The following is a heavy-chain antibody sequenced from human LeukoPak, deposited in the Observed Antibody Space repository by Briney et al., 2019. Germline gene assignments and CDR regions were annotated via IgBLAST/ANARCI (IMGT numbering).Heavy chain of an antibody. CDR2: IYYSGST. CDR1: GGSIRSGAYY. V-gene: IGHV4-61*08. J-gene: IGHJ4*02. D-gene: IGHD5-18*01. Sequence: SETLSLTCTVSGGSIRSGAYYWGWIRQPPGKGLEWIGYIYYSGSTNYNPSLKSRVTISVDTSKNQFSLKLSSVTAADTAVYYCARDQLGGSYGFFDYWGQGTLVTVSS. CDR3: ARDQLGGSYGFFDY.